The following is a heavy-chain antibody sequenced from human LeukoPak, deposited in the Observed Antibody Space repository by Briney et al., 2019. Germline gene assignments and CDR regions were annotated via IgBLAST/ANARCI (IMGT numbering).Heavy chain of an antibody. J-gene: IGHJ6*02. Sequence: ASVKVSCKASGYTFTGYHMHWVRQAPGQGLEWMGWISAYNGNTNYAQKLQGRVTMTTDTSTSTAYMELRSLRSDDTAVYYCARDNGYCSSTSCPYPYYYYGMDVWGQGTTVTVSS. CDR3: ARDNGYCSSTSCPYPYYYYGMDV. V-gene: IGHV1-18*04. CDR1: GYTFTGYH. CDR2: ISAYNGNT. D-gene: IGHD2-2*01.